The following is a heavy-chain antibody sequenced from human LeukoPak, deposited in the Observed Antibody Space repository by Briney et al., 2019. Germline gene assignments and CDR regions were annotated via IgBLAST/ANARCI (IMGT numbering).Heavy chain of an antibody. J-gene: IGHJ4*02. V-gene: IGHV3-15*01. CDR2: IKSRTNGGTT. CDR3: TWVGARYYFDY. D-gene: IGHD1-26*01. CDR1: GFTFNHAW. Sequence: GGFLRLSCAASGFTFNHAWMSWVRQAPGKRLEWVGRIKSRTNGGTTDYAAPVKGRFTISRDDSKNTLYLQMNSLKTEDTAVYYCTWVGARYYFDYWGQGTLVTVSS.